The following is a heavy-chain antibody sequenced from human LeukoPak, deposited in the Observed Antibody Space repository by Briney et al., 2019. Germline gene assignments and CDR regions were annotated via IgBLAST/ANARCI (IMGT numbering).Heavy chain of an antibody. CDR1: GGSISSSPYY. J-gene: IGHJ4*02. CDR2: IYYSGTT. CDR3: ASLRYGSGSYYVIDY. V-gene: IGHV4-39*07. Sequence: SETLSLTCTVSGGSISSSPYYWGWIRQPPGKGLEWIGSIYYSGTTHYSPSLESRVTISVDTSKNQFSLKLSSVTAADTAVYYCASLRYGSGSYYVIDYWGQGTLVTVSS. D-gene: IGHD3-10*01.